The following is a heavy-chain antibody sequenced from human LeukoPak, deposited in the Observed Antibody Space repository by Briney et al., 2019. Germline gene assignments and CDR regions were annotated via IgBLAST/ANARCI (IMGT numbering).Heavy chain of an antibody. CDR3: VKARPLRFLEWLLYFDY. J-gene: IGHJ4*02. V-gene: IGHV3-23*01. CDR1: GFPFSNHA. CDR2: FSSPEDGP. D-gene: IGHD3-3*01. Sequence: SLILSSAPSGFPFSNHALDRARPAPGTGLDRLSGFSSPEDGPYYADSGTGRFTKPRDNSKNTLSQQMNSRRGEDTAVHYCVKARPLRFLEWLLYFDYGGQGTLVTVSS.